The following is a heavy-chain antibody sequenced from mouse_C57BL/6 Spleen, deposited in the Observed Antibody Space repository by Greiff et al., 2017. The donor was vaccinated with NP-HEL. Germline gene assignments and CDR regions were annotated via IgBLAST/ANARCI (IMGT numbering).Heavy chain of an antibody. Sequence: QVQLQQSGAELVKPGASVKMSCKASGYTFTSYWITWVKQRPGQGLEWIGDIYPGSGSTNYNEKFKSKATLTVDTSSSTAYMQLSSLTSEDSAVYYCARGELGSSLDYWGQGTTLTVSS. V-gene: IGHV1-55*01. D-gene: IGHD1-1*01. J-gene: IGHJ2*01. CDR3: ARGELGSSLDY. CDR1: GYTFTSYW. CDR2: IYPGSGST.